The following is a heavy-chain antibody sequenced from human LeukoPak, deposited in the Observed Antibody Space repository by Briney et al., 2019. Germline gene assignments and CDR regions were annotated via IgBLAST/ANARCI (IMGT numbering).Heavy chain of an antibody. J-gene: IGHJ6*02. Sequence: TSETLSLTCTVSGGSISIYYWSWIRHPPGKGLEWIGYIYYSGSTNYNPSLKSRVTISVDTSKNQFSLKLSSVTAADKAVYYCAKDRTRYYYYGMDVWGQGTTVTVSS. CDR1: GGSISIYY. V-gene: IGHV4-59*01. D-gene: IGHD3/OR15-3a*01. CDR3: AKDRTRYYYYGMDV. CDR2: IYYSGST.